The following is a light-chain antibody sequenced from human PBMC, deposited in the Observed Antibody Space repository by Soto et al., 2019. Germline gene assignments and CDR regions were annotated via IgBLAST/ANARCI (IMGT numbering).Light chain of an antibody. J-gene: IGKJ1*01. CDR1: QSITTY. Sequence: DIQMTQSPSSLSASVGDRVTITCRATQSITTYLNWYQQKPGKAPKLLIYAASGLQSGVPSRFSGSGSGTYITLTVSSLQPEDFATYYWQQTYSRVTFGQGTKVEIK. V-gene: IGKV1-39*01. CDR3: QQTYSRVT. CDR2: AAS.